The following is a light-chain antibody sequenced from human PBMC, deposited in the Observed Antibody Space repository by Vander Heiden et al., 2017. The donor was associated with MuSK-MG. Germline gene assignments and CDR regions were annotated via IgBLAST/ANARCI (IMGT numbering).Light chain of an antibody. Sequence: EIVLTQSPATLSLSPGERATLSCRASQSVSSYLAWYQQKPGQAPRLLIYDASNRATGIPTRFSGSGSGTDFTLTISSREPEDFAVYYCQQHSNWPSLTFGGGTKVXIK. CDR1: QSVSSY. V-gene: IGKV3-11*01. J-gene: IGKJ4*01. CDR2: DAS. CDR3: QQHSNWPSLT.